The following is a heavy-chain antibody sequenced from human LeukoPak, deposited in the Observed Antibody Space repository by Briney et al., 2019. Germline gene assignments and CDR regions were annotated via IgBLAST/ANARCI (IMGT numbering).Heavy chain of an antibody. V-gene: IGHV6-1*01. J-gene: IGHJ5*02. CDR3: ARRLTQYDCFDP. CDR2: TYYRSTWYN. Sequence: SQTLSLTCAISGDSVSSNSITWNWIRQSPSRGLEWLGRTYYRSTWYNDYAVSVRGRITVNPDTSKNQFSLHLNSVTPEDTAVYYCARRLTQYDCFDPWGQGILVTVSS. CDR1: GDSVSSNSIT. D-gene: IGHD2-2*01.